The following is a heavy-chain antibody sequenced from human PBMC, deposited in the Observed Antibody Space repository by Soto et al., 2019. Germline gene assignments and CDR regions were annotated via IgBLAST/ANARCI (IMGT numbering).Heavy chain of an antibody. Sequence: QVQLQESGPGLVKPSETLSLTCSVSGGSISSYYWSWIRQPSGKGLEWIAYIYYSGTSYNPSLKSRVYISPGPSKNQFSLKLSSVTAADTAVYYCARTYDGSGPSSGGYAFDIWGQGTMVTVSS. D-gene: IGHD3-22*01. V-gene: IGHV4-59*01. J-gene: IGHJ3*02. CDR1: GGSISSYY. CDR3: ARTYDGSGPSSGGYAFDI. CDR2: IYYSGT.